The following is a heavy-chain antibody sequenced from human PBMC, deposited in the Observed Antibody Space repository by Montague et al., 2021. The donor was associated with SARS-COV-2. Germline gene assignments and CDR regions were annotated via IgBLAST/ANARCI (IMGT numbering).Heavy chain of an antibody. J-gene: IGHJ6*02. D-gene: IGHD3-10*01. CDR1: GFTFNSYD. Sequence: RLSWSASGFTFNSYDMHWVRQAPGKGLEWVAVIWYDGSNQYYGDSVKGRFTISRDNSKNTLYLQMNSLRAEDTAVYYCAREYSAPRWFGEYNRYGMDVWGQGTTVTVSS. CDR2: IWYDGSNQ. CDR3: AREYSAPRWFGEYNRYGMDV. V-gene: IGHV3-33*08.